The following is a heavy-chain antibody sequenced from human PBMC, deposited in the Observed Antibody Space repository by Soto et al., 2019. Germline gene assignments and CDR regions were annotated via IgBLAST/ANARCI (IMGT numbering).Heavy chain of an antibody. CDR3: ARPFARRYYYYMDV. Sequence: QVPLEQSGDEVKKPGASVKVSCKASGYTFTTYGITWVRQAPGQGLEWMGWISPYNGNTNYTQKFQGRVTLTTDTSTSTAYMELRSLRSDDTAVYYCARPFARRYYYYMDVWGKGTTVTVSS. J-gene: IGHJ6*03. CDR2: ISPYNGNT. CDR1: GYTFTTYG. V-gene: IGHV1-18*01.